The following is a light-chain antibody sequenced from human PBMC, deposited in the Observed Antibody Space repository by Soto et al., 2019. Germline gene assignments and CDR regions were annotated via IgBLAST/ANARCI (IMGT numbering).Light chain of an antibody. CDR1: QSVSSSY. CDR3: QQYGSSPWT. CDR2: GAS. V-gene: IGKV3-20*01. Sequence: EIVLTQSPGTLSLSPGERATLSCRASQSVSSSYLGWYQQKPGQAPRLLIYGASSRATGIPGRFSGSGSGTDFPLTISRLEPEDFAVYYCQQYGSSPWTFGQGTKVEIK. J-gene: IGKJ1*01.